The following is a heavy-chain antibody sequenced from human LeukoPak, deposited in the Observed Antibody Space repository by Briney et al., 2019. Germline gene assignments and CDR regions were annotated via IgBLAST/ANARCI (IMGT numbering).Heavy chain of an antibody. CDR2: INNSGST. CDR3: ARDDGGRPHYLPHY. D-gene: IGHD2-21*01. V-gene: IGHV4-4*07. CDR1: GASISSYY. J-gene: IGHJ4*02. Sequence: PSETLSLTCTVSGASISSYYWSWIRQPAGKGPEWIGRINNSGSTYYNPSLKSRVTISVDKSKNHFSLKLSSVTAADTAVYYCARDDGGRPHYLPHYWGQGSLVGDSS.